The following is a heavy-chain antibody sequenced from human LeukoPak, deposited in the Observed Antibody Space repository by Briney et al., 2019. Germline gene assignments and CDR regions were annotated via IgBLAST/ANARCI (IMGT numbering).Heavy chain of an antibody. Sequence: PGGSLRLSCAASGFTFSSYGMHWVRQAPGKGLEWVAVISYDGSNKYYADSVKGRFTISRDDSKNTLYLQMNSLRAEDTAVYYCASKVGAEYWGQGTLVTVSS. D-gene: IGHD1-26*01. V-gene: IGHV3-30*03. CDR2: ISYDGSNK. CDR3: ASKVGAEY. CDR1: GFTFSSYG. J-gene: IGHJ4*02.